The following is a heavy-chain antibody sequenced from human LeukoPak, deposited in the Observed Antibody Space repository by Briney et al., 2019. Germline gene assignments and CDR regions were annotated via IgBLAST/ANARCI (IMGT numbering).Heavy chain of an antibody. CDR3: ARGGSSNWTPFDY. V-gene: IGHV3-23*01. CDR2: ISGSGGST. CDR1: GFTFSSYA. Sequence: GGSLRLSCAASGFTFSSYAMSWVRQAPGKGLEWVSTISGSGGSTYYADSVKGRFTISRDNSKNTLYLQMNSLRAEDTAVYYCARGGSSNWTPFDYWGQGAPVTVPS. D-gene: IGHD6-13*01. J-gene: IGHJ4*02.